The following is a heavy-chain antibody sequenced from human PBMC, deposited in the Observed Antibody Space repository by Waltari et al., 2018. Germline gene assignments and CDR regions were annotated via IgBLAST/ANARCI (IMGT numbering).Heavy chain of an antibody. V-gene: IGHV4-4*07. CDR2: IYTSGST. CDR1: GGSISSYY. CDR3: AREGVWSPYYFDY. Sequence: QVQLQESGPGLVKPSETLSLTCTVSGGSISSYYWSWIRQPAGKGLEWIGRIYTSGSTNCSPSLMSRVTMSVDTSKNQFSLKLSSVTAADTAVYYCAREGVWSPYYFDYWGQGTLVTVSS. D-gene: IGHD3-10*01. J-gene: IGHJ4*02.